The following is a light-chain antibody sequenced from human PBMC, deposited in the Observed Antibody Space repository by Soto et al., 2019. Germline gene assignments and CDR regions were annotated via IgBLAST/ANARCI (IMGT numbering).Light chain of an antibody. CDR2: GAS. CDR1: QSVSSN. J-gene: IGKJ1*01. V-gene: IGKV3-15*01. Sequence: EIVMTQSPATLSVSPGERATHSCRASQSVSSNLVWYQQKPGQAPRLLIYGASTRATGIPARFSGSGSGTEFTLTISSLQSEDFAVYYCQQYNNWPPWTFGQGTKVEIK. CDR3: QQYNNWPPWT.